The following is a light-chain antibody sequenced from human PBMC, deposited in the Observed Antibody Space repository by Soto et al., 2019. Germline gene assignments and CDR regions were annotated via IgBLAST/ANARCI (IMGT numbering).Light chain of an antibody. CDR1: SSDVGGYNY. Sequence: QSALTQPASVSGSPVPSITISCTGTSSDVGGYNYVSWYQQHPGKAPKLMIYDVSNRTSGVSNRFSGSKSGNTASLTISGLQAEDEADYYCSSYTSSSTLYVVFGGGTKLTVL. CDR2: DVS. J-gene: IGLJ2*01. V-gene: IGLV2-14*01. CDR3: SSYTSSSTLYVV.